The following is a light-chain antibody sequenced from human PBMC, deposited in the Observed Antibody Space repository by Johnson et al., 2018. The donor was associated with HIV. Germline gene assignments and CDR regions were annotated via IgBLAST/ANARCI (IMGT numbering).Light chain of an antibody. Sequence: QSVLTQPPSVSAAPGQKVTISCSGSSSNIGINYVSWYQQLPGTAPKLLIYDNNKRPSGIPDRFSASKSGTSATLGITGLQTGDEADYYCGTWDSSLSAYVFGTGTKVTVL. V-gene: IGLV1-51*02. CDR1: SSNIGINY. J-gene: IGLJ1*01. CDR2: DNN. CDR3: GTWDSSLSAYV.